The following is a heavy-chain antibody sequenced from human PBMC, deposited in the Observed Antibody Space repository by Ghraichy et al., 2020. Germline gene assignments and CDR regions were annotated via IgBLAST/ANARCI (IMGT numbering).Heavy chain of an antibody. D-gene: IGHD2-15*01. CDR3: ERVGGRVRVVYCLDY. CDR2: IHHTGSA. CDR1: SGSINGNF. V-gene: IGHV4-59*13. J-gene: IGHJ4*02. Sequence: SETLSLTCTISSGSINGNFWSWIRKPQGKGLEWIGYIHHTGSANSNSSLRSRVIMSADTSKNQFSLWLTSGTAADTAEDYCERVGGRVRVVYCLDYWGQGAPFTVSS.